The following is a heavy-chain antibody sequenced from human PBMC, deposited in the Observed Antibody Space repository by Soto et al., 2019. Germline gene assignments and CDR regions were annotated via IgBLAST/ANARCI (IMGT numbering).Heavy chain of an antibody. J-gene: IGHJ5*02. CDR1: GGSIGSYY. CDR2: IYHSGST. V-gene: IGHV4-59*12. Sequence: SETLSLTCTVSGGSIGSYYWSWIRQPPGKGLEWIGEIYHSGSTNYNPSLKRRVTISVDTSKNQFSLKLSSVTAADTAVYYCARGGENGWFDPWGQGTLVTVSS. D-gene: IGHD3-10*01. CDR3: ARGGENGWFDP.